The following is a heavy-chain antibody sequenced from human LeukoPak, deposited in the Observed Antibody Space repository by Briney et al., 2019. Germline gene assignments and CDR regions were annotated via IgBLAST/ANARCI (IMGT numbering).Heavy chain of an antibody. CDR3: AKGAVTNTRSFDY. CDR2: ISASGGTT. J-gene: IGHJ4*02. Sequence: GGSLRLSCAASGFTFSNYAMSWVRQAPGKGLEWVSIISASGGTTYYAGSVKGRFTFSRDNSKNTLFLQIHSLRAEDTAVYYCAKGAVTNTRSFDYWAREPWSPSPQ. CDR1: GFTFSNYA. D-gene: IGHD4-17*01. V-gene: IGHV3-23*01.